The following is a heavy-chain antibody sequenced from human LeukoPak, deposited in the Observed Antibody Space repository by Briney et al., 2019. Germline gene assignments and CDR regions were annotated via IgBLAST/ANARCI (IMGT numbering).Heavy chain of an antibody. CDR2: ISGSGGYT. D-gene: IGHD6-25*01. J-gene: IGHJ3*01. Sequence: GGSLRLSCAASGFIFNNYALSWVRQTPGKGLEWVSAISGSGGYTYYADSVKGRFTISRDNSRSSVYLQMNSLRVEDTGIYYCARDEIPSGTWGQGTMVIVSS. CDR1: GFIFNNYA. V-gene: IGHV3-23*01. CDR3: ARDEIPSGT.